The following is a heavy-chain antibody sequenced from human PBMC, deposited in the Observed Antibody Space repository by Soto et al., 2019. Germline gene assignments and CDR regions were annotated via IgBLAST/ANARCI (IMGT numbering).Heavy chain of an antibody. CDR3: TRMSRLVAATVADH. D-gene: IGHD2-15*01. V-gene: IGHV4-31*03. J-gene: IGHJ5*02. CDR1: GGSISSDGFY. Sequence: SETLSLTCTVSGGSISSDGFYWNWIRQNSGKGLEWIGYIYHSGSTYYNPSLRSRATISVDTSKNQFFLELSSVTDADTAVYYCTRMSRLVAATVADHWGQGTLVTVSS. CDR2: IYHSGST.